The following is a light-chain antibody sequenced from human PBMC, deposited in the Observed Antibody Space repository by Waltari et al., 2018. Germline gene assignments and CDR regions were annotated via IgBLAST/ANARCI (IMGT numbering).Light chain of an antibody. J-gene: IGKJ4*01. V-gene: IGKV1-33*01. CDR1: QDLKKY. CDR3: QKYDNLPLT. CDR2: DAS. Sequence: DIQMTQSPSSLSASVGDRVTITCQASQDLKKYLSWYQQKPGKAPNLLIYDASKLQTGVPSRFRGSGSGTDCTLTISRLQPEDIATYYCQKYDNLPLTYGGGTKLEIK.